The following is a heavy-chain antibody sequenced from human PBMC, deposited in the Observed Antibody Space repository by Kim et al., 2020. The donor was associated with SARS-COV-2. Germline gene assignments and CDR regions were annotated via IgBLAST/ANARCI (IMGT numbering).Heavy chain of an antibody. CDR3: CPWNEPKRALDI. D-gene: IGHD1-1*01. V-gene: IGHV4-59*13. Sequence: SETLSLTCTVSGGSIRSNYWNWIRQPPGKGLEWIGFIHYSGTTMSNPSFKSGATISVDKSENQPSLKLISVTAADSPVYYFCPWNEPKRALDIWGQGTTV. CDR2: IHYSGTT. J-gene: IGHJ3*02. CDR1: GGSIRSNY.